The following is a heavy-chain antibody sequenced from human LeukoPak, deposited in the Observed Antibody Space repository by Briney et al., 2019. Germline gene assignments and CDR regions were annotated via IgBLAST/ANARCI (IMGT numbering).Heavy chain of an antibody. CDR2: LKQDGSQK. J-gene: IGHJ6*04. CDR3: AELGITMIGGV. Sequence: GGSLRLSCAASGFTFTNYWMSWVRQAPGKGLEWVANLKQDGSQKYDVDSVKGRFTISRDNAKSSLFLQMKSLRAEDTAVYYCAELGITMIGGVWGKGTTVTISS. D-gene: IGHD3-10*02. CDR1: GFTFTNYW. V-gene: IGHV3-7*01.